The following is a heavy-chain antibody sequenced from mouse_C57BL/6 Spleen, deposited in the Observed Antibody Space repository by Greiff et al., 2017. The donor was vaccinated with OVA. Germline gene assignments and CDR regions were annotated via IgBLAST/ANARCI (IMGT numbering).Heavy chain of an antibody. CDR1: GFTFSDYY. CDR3: GRDSSNYGFAY. CDR2: INYDGSST. V-gene: IGHV5-16*01. J-gene: IGHJ3*01. Sequence: EVQLVESEGGLVQPGSSMKLSCTASGFTFSDYYMAWVRQVPEKGLEWVANINYDGSSTYYLDSLKSRFIISRDNAKNILYLQMSSLKSEDKATYCCGRDSSNYGFAYWGQGTLVTVSA. D-gene: IGHD2-1*01.